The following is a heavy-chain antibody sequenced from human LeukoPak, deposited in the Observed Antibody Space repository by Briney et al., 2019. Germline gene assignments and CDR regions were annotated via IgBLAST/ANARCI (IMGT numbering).Heavy chain of an antibody. J-gene: IGHJ4*02. CDR3: ARDELGGSYYDY. D-gene: IGHD7-27*01. CDR1: GFXFSNHY. Sequence: PGGSLRLSCAASGFXFSNHYMSWVRQAPGKGLEWVGNIKQDGSDKYYVDSVKGRFTISRDNTRNSLYLQMNSLRAEDTAVYYCARDELGGSYYDYWGQGTLVTVSS. V-gene: IGHV3-7*05. CDR2: IKQDGSDK.